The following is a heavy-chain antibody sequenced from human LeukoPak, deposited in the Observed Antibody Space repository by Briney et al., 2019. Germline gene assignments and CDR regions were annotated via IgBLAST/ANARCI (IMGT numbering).Heavy chain of an antibody. CDR2: INHSGST. V-gene: IGHV4-34*01. CDR3: ARGPDYYDSSGYLGAFDI. D-gene: IGHD3-22*01. Sequence: SETLSLTCAVYGGSFSGYYWSWIRQPPGKGLEWIGEINHSGSTNYNPSLKSRVTISVDTSKNQFSLKLSSVTAADTAVYYCARGPDYYDSSGYLGAFDIWGQGTMVTVSS. J-gene: IGHJ3*02. CDR1: GGSFSGYY.